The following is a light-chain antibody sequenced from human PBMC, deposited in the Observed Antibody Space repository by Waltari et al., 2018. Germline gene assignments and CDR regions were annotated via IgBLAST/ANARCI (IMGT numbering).Light chain of an antibody. CDR1: GSNIGACYD. CDR2: GVN. CDR3: QSYDTTLSVV. Sequence: QSVLTQPPSVSGAPGQRVTISCSGSGSNIGACYDVHWYRQPPGKAPTLLIYGVNTRPPGVSDRFSGSQFDTSASLAIAGLQADDEADYYCQSYDTTLSVVFGGGTKLTVL. J-gene: IGLJ2*01. V-gene: IGLV1-40*01.